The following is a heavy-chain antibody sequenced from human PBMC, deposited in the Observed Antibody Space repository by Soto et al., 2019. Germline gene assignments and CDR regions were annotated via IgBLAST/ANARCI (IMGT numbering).Heavy chain of an antibody. Sequence: QITLKESGPTQVKPTQTLTLTCSFSGFSLNTDGEGVGWVRQPPGEALEWLALIYWDDDERYSPSLKTRLTITKDPSKNQVVLIMTNMDPVDTAPYYCAHSRNLITEDAQVGDFDYWGQGTLVTVS. CDR2: IYWDDDE. CDR3: AHSRNLITEDAQVGDFDY. J-gene: IGHJ4*02. D-gene: IGHD3-10*01. V-gene: IGHV2-5*02. CDR1: GFSLNTDGEG.